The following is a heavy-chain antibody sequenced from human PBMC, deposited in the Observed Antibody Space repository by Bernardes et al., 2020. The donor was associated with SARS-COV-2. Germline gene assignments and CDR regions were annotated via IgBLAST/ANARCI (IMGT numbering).Heavy chain of an antibody. D-gene: IGHD5-18*01. CDR1: GFTFSSYW. CDR3: ARAGGTAMVKWLYYYYGMDV. CDR2: IKQDGSEK. J-gene: IGHJ6*02. Sequence: GGSLRVSCAASGFTFSSYWMSWVRQAPGKGLEWVANIKQDGSEKYYVDSVKGRFTISRDNAKNSLYLQMNSLRAEDTAVYYCARAGGTAMVKWLYYYYGMDVWGQGTTVTVSS. V-gene: IGHV3-7*03.